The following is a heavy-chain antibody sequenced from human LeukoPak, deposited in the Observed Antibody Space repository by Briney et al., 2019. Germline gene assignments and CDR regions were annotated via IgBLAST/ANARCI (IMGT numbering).Heavy chain of an antibody. J-gene: IGHJ4*02. Sequence: GRSLRLSCAVSGFTFRSYGMHWVRQAPGKGLEWVAVISYDGSNKYHADSVKGRFTISRDNSKNTLYLQMNSLRAEDTAVYYCAKDGEGDYFDYWGQGTLVTVSS. CDR3: AKDGEGDYFDY. CDR1: GFTFRSYG. D-gene: IGHD3-16*01. V-gene: IGHV3-30*18. CDR2: ISYDGSNK.